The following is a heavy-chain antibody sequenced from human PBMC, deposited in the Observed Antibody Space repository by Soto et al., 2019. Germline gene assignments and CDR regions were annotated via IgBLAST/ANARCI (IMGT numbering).Heavy chain of an antibody. CDR2: IHYSGST. J-gene: IGHJ4*02. CDR3: ARGHLWLED. D-gene: IGHD3-3*01. CDR1: GVSISGFY. Sequence: SETLSLTCAVCGVSISGFYWSWIRQPPGKGLEYIGYIHYSGSTYYNPSLKSRVTVSLDSSKNQFSLKLTSVTAADTAIYYCARGHLWLEDWGQGTLVTVSS. V-gene: IGHV4-59*01.